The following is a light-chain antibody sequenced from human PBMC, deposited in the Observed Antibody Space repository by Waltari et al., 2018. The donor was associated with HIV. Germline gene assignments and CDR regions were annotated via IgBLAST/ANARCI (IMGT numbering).Light chain of an antibody. Sequence: QSALTQPASVSGSPGQSIPISCPGTSSDVGGYNYVSWFQQHPGKAPQLMIYEVSNLPSGVSNRFSGSKSGNTASLTISGLQAEDEADYYCSSYTSSSTLVFGTGTKVTVL. V-gene: IGLV2-14*01. CDR2: EVS. CDR3: SSYTSSSTLV. CDR1: SSDVGGYNY. J-gene: IGLJ1*01.